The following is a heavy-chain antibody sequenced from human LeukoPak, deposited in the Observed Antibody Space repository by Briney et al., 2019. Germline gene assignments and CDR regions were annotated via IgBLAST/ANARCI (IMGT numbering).Heavy chain of an antibody. CDR1: GYTFTSYD. J-gene: IGHJ3*02. Sequence: ASVKVSCKASGYTFTSYDINWVRQATGQGLEWMGWMNPNSGNTGYAQKFQGRVTMTRNTSISTAYMELRRLRSDDTAVYYCARDSSGRRDAFDIWGQETMVTVSS. D-gene: IGHD6-19*01. CDR3: ARDSSGRRDAFDI. CDR2: MNPNSGNT. V-gene: IGHV1-8*01.